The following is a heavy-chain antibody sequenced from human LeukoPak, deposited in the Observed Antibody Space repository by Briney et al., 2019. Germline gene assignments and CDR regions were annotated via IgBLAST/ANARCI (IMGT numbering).Heavy chain of an antibody. Sequence: PSETLSLTCTVSGGSISSSSYFWGWIRQPPGKGLEWIGSIYYSRSTYYNPSLKSRVTLSVDTSKNQFSLKLSSVTAADTAVYYCARDLAVLGYFHFDYWGQGTLVTVSS. CDR1: GGSISSSSYF. J-gene: IGHJ4*02. V-gene: IGHV4-39*07. CDR3: ARDLAVLGYFHFDY. CDR2: IYYSRST. D-gene: IGHD3-22*01.